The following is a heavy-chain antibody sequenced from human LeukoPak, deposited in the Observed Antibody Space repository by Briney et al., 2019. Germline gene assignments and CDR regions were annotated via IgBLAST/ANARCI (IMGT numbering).Heavy chain of an antibody. CDR1: GGSISSGDYY. CDR2: IYYSGST. CDR3: ARGGVYRSGGSCYPGAFDI. Sequence: SQTLSLTCTVSGGSISSGDYYWSWIRQPPGKGLEWIGYIYYSGSTYYNPSLKSRVTISVDTSKNQFSLKLSSVTAADTAVYYCARGGVYRSGGSCYPGAFDIWGQGTMVTVSS. V-gene: IGHV4-30-4*01. J-gene: IGHJ3*02. D-gene: IGHD2-15*01.